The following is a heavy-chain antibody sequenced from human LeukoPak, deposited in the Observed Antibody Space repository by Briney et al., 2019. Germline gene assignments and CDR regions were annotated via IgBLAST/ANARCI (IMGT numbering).Heavy chain of an antibody. CDR3: AKSLPGIAAH. J-gene: IGHJ4*02. CDR1: GDTLTTYD. CDR2: MDPNSGNT. D-gene: IGHD6-6*01. Sequence: APVKVSCKASGDTLTTYDFNWVRQATGQGLEWMGWMDPNSGNTGYAQKFQGRVTMTRNTSISTAYMELSSLTSEDTAVYYCAKSLPGIAAHWDQGTLVSVTS. V-gene: IGHV1-8*01.